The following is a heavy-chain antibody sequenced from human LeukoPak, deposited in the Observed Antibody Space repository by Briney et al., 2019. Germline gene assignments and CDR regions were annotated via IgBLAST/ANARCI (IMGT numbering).Heavy chain of an antibody. CDR3: ARGLTGGSDAFDI. V-gene: IGHV1-69*05. J-gene: IGHJ3*02. CDR1: GGTFSSYA. CDR2: IIPIFGTA. D-gene: IGHD7-27*01. Sequence: ASVKVSCKASGGTFSSYAISWVRQAPGQGLEWMGGIIPIFGTANYAQKFQGRVTITTDESTSTAYMELSSLRSEDTAVYYCARGLTGGSDAFDIWGQGTMVTVSS.